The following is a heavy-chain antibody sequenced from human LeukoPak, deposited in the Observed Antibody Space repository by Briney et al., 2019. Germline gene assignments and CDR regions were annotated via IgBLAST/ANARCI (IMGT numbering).Heavy chain of an antibody. J-gene: IGHJ4*02. V-gene: IGHV3-48*03. D-gene: IGHD4-17*01. CDR3: ARDSVGDLLDY. CDR2: IDSSGITI. CDR1: GFPFSSYE. Sequence: GGSPRLSCAGSGFPFSSYEMNWLRQAPGKGLEWVSHIDSSGITIYYGDSVKGRFTISRDNAKNSIYLQMDSLRVEDTAIYHCARDSVGDLLDYWGQGTPVTVSS.